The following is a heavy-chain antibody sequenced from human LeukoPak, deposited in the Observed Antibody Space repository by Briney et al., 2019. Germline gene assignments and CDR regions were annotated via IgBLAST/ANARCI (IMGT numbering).Heavy chain of an antibody. CDR1: GFTVSNVW. CDR2: IKSNSDGGTT. V-gene: IGHV3-15*01. Sequence: GGSLRLSCAASGFTVSNVWMSWVRQAPGKGLEWVGRIKSNSDGGTTDYAAPVKGRFTISKGDSKNTLFLQMSSLEIEDTAVYYCTTSGITARWGQGTLVTVSS. CDR3: TTSGITAR. D-gene: IGHD1-14*01. J-gene: IGHJ4*02.